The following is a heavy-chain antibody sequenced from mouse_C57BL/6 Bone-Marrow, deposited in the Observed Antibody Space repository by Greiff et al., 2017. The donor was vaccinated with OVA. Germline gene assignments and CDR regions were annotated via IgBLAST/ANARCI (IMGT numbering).Heavy chain of an antibody. CDR1: GFSFNTYA. CDR2: IRSKSNNYAT. CDR3: VRQETAQWSTFLYYAIDY. Sequence: EVHLVESGGGLVQPTGSLKLSCTASGFSFNTYAMNWVRQAPGTGLEWVARIRSKSNNYATYYADSEKHRLTISTDNSDSMLYLPMNNLNTDDTSMYYCVRQETAQWSTFLYYAIDYWGQGTSVTVSS. V-gene: IGHV10-1*01. J-gene: IGHJ4*01. D-gene: IGHD3-2*02.